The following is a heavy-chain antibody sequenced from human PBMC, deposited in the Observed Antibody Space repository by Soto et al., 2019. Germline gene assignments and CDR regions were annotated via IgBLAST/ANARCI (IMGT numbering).Heavy chain of an antibody. D-gene: IGHD2-15*01. CDR3: ATPRGSYCSGGSCYGSVDAFDI. Sequence: PGESLKISCKGSGYSFTSYWISWVRQMPGKGLEWMGRIDPSDSYTNYSPSFQGHVTISADKSISTAYLQWSSLKASDTAMYYCATPRGSYCSGGSCYGSVDAFDIWGQGTMVTVSS. V-gene: IGHV5-10-1*01. CDR2: IDPSDSYT. CDR1: GYSFTSYW. J-gene: IGHJ3*02.